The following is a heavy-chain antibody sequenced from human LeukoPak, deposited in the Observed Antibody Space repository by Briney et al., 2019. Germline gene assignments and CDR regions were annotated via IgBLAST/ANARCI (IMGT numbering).Heavy chain of an antibody. D-gene: IGHD3-3*01. J-gene: IGHJ4*02. V-gene: IGHV3-23*01. Sequence: GGSLRLSCATSGFTFSSYAMSWVRQAPGKGLKWVSGFSGSGDDTYYVDSVKGRFTISRDNSKNTLYLQMNSLRAEDTAVYYCARERSGHFDYWGQGTLVTVSS. CDR2: FSGSGDDT. CDR1: GFTFSSYA. CDR3: ARERSGHFDY.